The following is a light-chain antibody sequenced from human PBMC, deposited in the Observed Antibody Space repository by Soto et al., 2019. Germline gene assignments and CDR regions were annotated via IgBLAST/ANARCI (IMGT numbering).Light chain of an antibody. CDR1: SSNIGNNY. J-gene: IGLJ3*02. V-gene: IGLV1-51*02. CDR3: GTWHTSLTAGV. Sequence: QSVLTQPPSVSAAPGQKVTISCSGSSSNIGNNYVSWYQQLPGTAPKLLIYENHKRPSGIPDRFSGSKSGTSAALGITGLQTGDEADYYCGTWHTSLTAGVFGGGTKLTVL. CDR2: ENH.